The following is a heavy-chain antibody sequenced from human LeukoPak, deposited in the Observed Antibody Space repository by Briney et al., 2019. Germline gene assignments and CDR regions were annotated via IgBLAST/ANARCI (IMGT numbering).Heavy chain of an antibody. D-gene: IGHD4-17*01. J-gene: IGHJ5*02. CDR2: ISAYNGNT. CDR1: GYTFTSYG. Sequence: ASVKVSCKASGYTFTSYGISWVRQAPGQGLEWMGWISAYNGNTNYAQKLQGRVTLTTDTSTSTAYMELRSLRSDDTAVYYCARESPDYGDYVSGWFDPWGQGTLVTVSS. CDR3: ARESPDYGDYVSGWFDP. V-gene: IGHV1-18*01.